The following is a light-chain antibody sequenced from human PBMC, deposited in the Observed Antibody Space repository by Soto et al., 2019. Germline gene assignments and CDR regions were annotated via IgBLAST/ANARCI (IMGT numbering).Light chain of an antibody. Sequence: EIVMTQSPATLSVSPGERASLSCRASQSVSSNLAWYQQKPGQTPRLLIYATSTRATGIPARFSGSGSGTEFTLTVSSLQYEDFAVYYCQHYNNWPLTLGGGTKVDIK. V-gene: IGKV3-15*01. J-gene: IGKJ4*01. CDR3: QHYNNWPLT. CDR2: ATS. CDR1: QSVSSN.